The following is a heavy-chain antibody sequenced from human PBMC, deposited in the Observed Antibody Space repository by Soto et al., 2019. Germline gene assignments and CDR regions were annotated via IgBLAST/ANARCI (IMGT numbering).Heavy chain of an antibody. V-gene: IGHV2-5*02. J-gene: IGHJ5*02. CDR2: IYWDDDK. CDR3: AHRISTSSNWFDP. CDR1: GISLSSSGVG. D-gene: IGHD6-6*01. Sequence: QITLKESGPTLVKPTQSLTLTCTFSGISLSSSGVGVGWIRQPPGKALEWLALIYWDDDKRYSPSLKNRLTITKDTSKHQVVLTMTNVDPVDTARYYCAHRISTSSNWFDPWGQGILVTVSS.